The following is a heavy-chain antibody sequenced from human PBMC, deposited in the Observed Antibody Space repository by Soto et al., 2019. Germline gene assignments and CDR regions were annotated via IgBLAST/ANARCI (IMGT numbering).Heavy chain of an antibody. CDR2: ISAHTGSS. CDR1: GYTFTSSG. J-gene: IGHJ6*02. Sequence: ASVKVSCKASGYTFTSSGMSWVRQAPGQGLEWMGWISAHTGSSEYAQRFQGRVTMTTDRSTSTAYMELRSLTSDDTAVYYCARDKGYGFGWSSSSGMDVWGQGTTVTVSS. D-gene: IGHD5-18*01. CDR3: ARDKGYGFGWSSSSGMDV. V-gene: IGHV1-18*01.